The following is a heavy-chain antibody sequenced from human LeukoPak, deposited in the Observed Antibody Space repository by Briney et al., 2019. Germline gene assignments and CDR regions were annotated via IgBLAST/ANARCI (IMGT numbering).Heavy chain of an antibody. V-gene: IGHV4-4*07. D-gene: IGHD4-17*01. Sequence: SETLSLTCTVSSGSISSYYWSWIRQPAGKVLEWIGRILTSGSTNYNPSLQSRVTMSVDTSKNQFSLKLNSMTAADTAVYYCAREFSYGSNGRGFDYWGQGTLVTVSS. CDR3: AREFSYGSNGRGFDY. CDR2: ILTSGST. CDR1: SGSISSYY. J-gene: IGHJ4*02.